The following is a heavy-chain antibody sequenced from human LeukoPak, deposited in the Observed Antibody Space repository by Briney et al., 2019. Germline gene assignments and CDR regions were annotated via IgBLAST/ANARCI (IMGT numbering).Heavy chain of an antibody. D-gene: IGHD2-8*01. CDR2: ISSSSSYI. J-gene: IGHJ4*02. CDR1: GFTFSSYS. CDR3: ARDKCTNGVCYFDY. V-gene: IGHV3-21*01. Sequence: PGGSLRLSCAASGFTFSSYSMNWVRQAPGKGLEWVSSISSSSSYIYYADSVKGRFTISRDNAKNSLYLQMNSLRAEDTAVYYCARDKCTNGVCYFDYWGQGTLVTVSS.